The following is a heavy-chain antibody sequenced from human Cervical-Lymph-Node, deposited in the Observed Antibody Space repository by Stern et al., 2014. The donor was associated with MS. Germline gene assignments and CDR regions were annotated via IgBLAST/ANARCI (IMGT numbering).Heavy chain of an antibody. CDR1: GGTFSSYG. CDR2: IIPIFGKV. J-gene: IGHJ4*02. CDR3: VREFNYDTSGYYFYY. Sequence: VQLVESGAEVKKPGSSVKVSCKASGGTFSSYGISWVRQAPGQGLEWMGGIIPIFGKVKYGPKFQGRVTITADESTTTAYMELSSLRSEDTAVYYCVREFNYDTSGYYFYYWGQGTLVTVSS. V-gene: IGHV1-69*01. D-gene: IGHD3-22*01.